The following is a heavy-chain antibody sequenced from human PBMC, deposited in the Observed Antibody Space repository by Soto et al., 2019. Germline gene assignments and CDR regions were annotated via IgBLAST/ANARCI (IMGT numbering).Heavy chain of an antibody. Sequence: QXLSLTFAITGGXVSSNSYGWSWVRQSPSSGLEWLGSTYYWSKWYYEYAVSVRGRITINPDTSKKQYSLQLNSVTPEDTDVYFCARGEQYSGRIFDYWGQGTLVPVSS. V-gene: IGHV6-1*01. CDR2: TYYWSKWYY. D-gene: IGHD1-26*01. CDR3: ARGEQYSGRIFDY. J-gene: IGHJ4*01. CDR1: GGXVSSNSYG.